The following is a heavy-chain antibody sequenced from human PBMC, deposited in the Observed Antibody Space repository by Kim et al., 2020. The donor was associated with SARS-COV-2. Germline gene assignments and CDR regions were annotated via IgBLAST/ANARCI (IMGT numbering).Heavy chain of an antibody. J-gene: IGHJ4*02. V-gene: IGHV5-10-1*04. Sequence: GESLKISCRDSGDGATMHWISWVRQMPGQGLEWMARIDLSDSYSAYSPSFEGQISVSADKSLTTAYLHWRSLKASDSALYFCARHRGGTGSYVSFIEEWGLGTLVTVSS. D-gene: IGHD3-16*01. CDR3: ARHRGGTGSYVSFIEE. CDR1: GDGATMHW. CDR2: IDLSDSYS.